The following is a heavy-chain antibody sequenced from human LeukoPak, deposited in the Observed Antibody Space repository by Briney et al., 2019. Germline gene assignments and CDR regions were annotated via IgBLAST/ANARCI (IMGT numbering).Heavy chain of an antibody. CDR2: IYYSGST. V-gene: IGHV4-59*01. J-gene: IGHJ4*02. CDR3: ARGGDFWSGPFDY. CDR1: GGSISSDY. D-gene: IGHD3-3*01. Sequence: SETLSLTCIVSGGSISSDYWSWIRQPPGKGLEWIGYIYYSGSTNYNPSLKSRVTISVDTSKNQFSLKLSSVTAADTAVYYCARGGDFWSGPFDYWGQGTLVTVSS.